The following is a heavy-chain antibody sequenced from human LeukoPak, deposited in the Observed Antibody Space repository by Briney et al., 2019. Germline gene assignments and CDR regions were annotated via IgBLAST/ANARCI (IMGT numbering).Heavy chain of an antibody. CDR3: ARGGLNWFDP. J-gene: IGHJ5*02. V-gene: IGHV3-21*01. Sequence: GGSLRLSRAASGFTFSSYSMNWVRQAPGKGLEWVSSISSSSSYIYYADSVKGRFTISRDNAKNSLYLQMNSLRAEDTAVYYCARGGLNWFDPWGQGTLVTVSS. CDR1: GFTFSSYS. CDR2: ISSSSSYI.